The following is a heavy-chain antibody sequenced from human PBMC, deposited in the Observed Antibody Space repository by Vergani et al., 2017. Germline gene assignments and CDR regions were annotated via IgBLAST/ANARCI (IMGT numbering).Heavy chain of an antibody. CDR3: ARILLDGYNSGAIDY. J-gene: IGHJ4*02. D-gene: IGHD5-24*01. CDR2: IWYDGSNK. V-gene: IGHV3-33*01. Sequence: QVQLVESGGGVVQPGRSLRLSCAASGFTFSSYGMHWVRQAPGKGLEWVAVIWYDGSNKYYADSVKGRFTFSRDNSKNTLYLQMNSLRAEDTAVYYCARILLDGYNSGAIDYWGQGTLVTVSS. CDR1: GFTFSSYG.